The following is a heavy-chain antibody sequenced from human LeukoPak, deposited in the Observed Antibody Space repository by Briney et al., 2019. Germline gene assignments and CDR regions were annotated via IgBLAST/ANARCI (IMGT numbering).Heavy chain of an antibody. D-gene: IGHD1-26*01. J-gene: IGHJ4*02. V-gene: IGHV4-59*08. CDR2: IHYSGIT. CDR1: GDSISTYY. CDR3: ARHGASGSYLYYFDY. Sequence: SETLSLTCIVSGDSISTYYCNWIRQPPGKGLEWIGYIHYSGITDYNPSLESRVTISLDTSKNQFSLKLSSVTAADTAVYFCARHGASGSYLYYFDYWGQGTLVTVSS.